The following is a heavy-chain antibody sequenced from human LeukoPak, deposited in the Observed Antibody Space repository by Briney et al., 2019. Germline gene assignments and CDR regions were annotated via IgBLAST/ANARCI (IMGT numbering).Heavy chain of an antibody. Sequence: ASVKVSCKASGYTFTNYAINWVRQAPGQRLEWMGWISAYNGNTNYAQKLQGRVTMTTDTSTSTAYMELRSLRSDDTAVYYCARGYSGSPEAFWDYWGQGTLVTVSS. D-gene: IGHD1-26*01. V-gene: IGHV1-18*01. J-gene: IGHJ4*02. CDR1: GYTFTNYA. CDR2: ISAYNGNT. CDR3: ARGYSGSPEAFWDY.